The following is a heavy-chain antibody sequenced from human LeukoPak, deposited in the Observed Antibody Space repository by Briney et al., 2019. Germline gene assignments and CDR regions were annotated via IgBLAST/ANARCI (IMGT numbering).Heavy chain of an antibody. CDR1: GYTLTELS. Sequence: ASVKVSCKVSGYTLTELSMHWVRQAPGKGLEWMGGFDPEDGETIYAQKFQGRVTMTEDTSTETAYMELSSLRSEDTAVYYCATGGLAAAGLRGTIDYWGQGTLVTVSS. CDR3: ATGGLAAAGLRGTIDY. CDR2: FDPEDGET. V-gene: IGHV1-24*01. J-gene: IGHJ4*02. D-gene: IGHD6-13*01.